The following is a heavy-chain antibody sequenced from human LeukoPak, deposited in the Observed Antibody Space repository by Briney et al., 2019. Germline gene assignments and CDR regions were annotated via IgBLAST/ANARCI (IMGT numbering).Heavy chain of an antibody. V-gene: IGHV4-39*01. CDR2: IYYSGST. CDR3: ARAPRGYCSGGSCYWFDP. J-gene: IGHJ5*02. CDR1: GGSISSSSYY. Sequence: SETLSLTCTVSGGSISSSSYYWGWIRQPPGKGLEWIGSIYYSGSTYYNPSLKSRVTISVDTSKNQFSLKLSSVTAADTAVYYCARAPRGYCSGGSCYWFDPWGQGTLVTVSS. D-gene: IGHD2-15*01.